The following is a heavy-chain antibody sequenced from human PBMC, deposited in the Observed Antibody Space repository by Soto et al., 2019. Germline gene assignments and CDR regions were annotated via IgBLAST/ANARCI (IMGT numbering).Heavy chain of an antibody. CDR3: AKDQYSSSSGDAFDI. CDR1: GFTFSSYG. CDR2: ISYDGSNK. V-gene: IGHV3-30*18. J-gene: IGHJ3*02. Sequence: QVQLVESGGGVVQPGRSLRLSCAASGFTFSSYGMHWVRQAPGKGLEWVAVISYDGSNKYYADSVKGRFTISRDNPKNTLYLQMNSLRAEDTAVYYCAKDQYSSSSGDAFDIWGQGTMVTVSS. D-gene: IGHD6-6*01.